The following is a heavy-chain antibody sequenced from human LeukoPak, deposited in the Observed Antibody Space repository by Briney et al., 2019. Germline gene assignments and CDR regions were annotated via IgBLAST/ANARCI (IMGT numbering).Heavy chain of an antibody. CDR2: ISPGGGTT. CDR3: AKVRSGSSNWALRIFDN. V-gene: IGHV3-23*01. CDR1: GFPFGNEA. J-gene: IGHJ4*02. Sequence: GGSLRLSCAASGFPFGNEAMSWVRQSPERGLEWVSSISPGGGTTYYADSVKGRFTISRDNSKNTLYVQMNSLRAEDTAVYYCAKVRSGSSNWALRIFDNWGQGTLVSVSS. D-gene: IGHD4-11*01.